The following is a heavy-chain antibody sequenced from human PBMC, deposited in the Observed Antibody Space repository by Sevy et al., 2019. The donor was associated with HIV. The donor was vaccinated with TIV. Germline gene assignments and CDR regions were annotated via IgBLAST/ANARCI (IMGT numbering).Heavy chain of an antibody. CDR1: GSTFSNYV. D-gene: IGHD1-1*01. J-gene: IGHJ5*02. V-gene: IGHV3-23*01. Sequence: GGSLRLSCADSGSTFSNYVMSWVRQAPGKGLEWVSSISGSGDFTYYPDSVKGRFTISRDNSKNTLYLQMNSLRAEDTAVYYCAKVGLDGFDPWGQGTLVTVSS. CDR3: AKVGLDGFDP. CDR2: ISGSGDFT.